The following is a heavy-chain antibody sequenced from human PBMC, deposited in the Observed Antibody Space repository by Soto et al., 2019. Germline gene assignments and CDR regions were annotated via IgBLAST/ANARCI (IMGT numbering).Heavy chain of an antibody. CDR3: ARVDTAMVDFDY. Sequence: PSETLSLTCAVSGVSISGYYWNWVRQPPGKGLEWIGYIYYSGNANYNPSLKSRVTMSIDTSKNQFSLKLSSVTTADTAVYYCARVDTAMVDFDYWGQGTLVTVSP. V-gene: IGHV4-59*01. CDR2: IYYSGNA. CDR1: GVSISGYY. J-gene: IGHJ4*02. D-gene: IGHD5-18*01.